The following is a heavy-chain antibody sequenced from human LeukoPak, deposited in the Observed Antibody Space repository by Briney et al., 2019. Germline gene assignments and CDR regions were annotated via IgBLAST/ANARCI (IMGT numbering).Heavy chain of an antibody. D-gene: IGHD6-13*01. Sequence: GASVKVSCTAPGYTFSGSFMHWVRQAPGQGLEWMGWIKPNSAGTRYAQKFQGRFTMTRDTSISTAYMELSSLRSEDTAVYYCARGLGISSSWYFNYYGMDVWGQGTTVTVSS. CDR1: GYTFSGSF. J-gene: IGHJ6*02. CDR2: IKPNSAGT. V-gene: IGHV1-2*02. CDR3: ARGLGISSSWYFNYYGMDV.